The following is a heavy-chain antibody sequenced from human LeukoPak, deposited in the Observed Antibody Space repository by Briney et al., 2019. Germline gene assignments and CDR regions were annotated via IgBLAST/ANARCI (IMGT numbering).Heavy chain of an antibody. D-gene: IGHD2-15*01. J-gene: IGHJ5*02. CDR1: GFTFSSYS. V-gene: IGHV3-21*01. CDR3: ARDRYCSGGSCYSLFDP. CDR2: ISSSSSYI. Sequence: GGSLRLSCAASGFTFSSYSMNWVRQAPGKGLEWVSSISSSSSYIYYADSVKGRFTISRDNAKNSLYLQMNSLRAEDTAVYYCARDRYCSGGSCYSLFDPWGQGTLVTVSS.